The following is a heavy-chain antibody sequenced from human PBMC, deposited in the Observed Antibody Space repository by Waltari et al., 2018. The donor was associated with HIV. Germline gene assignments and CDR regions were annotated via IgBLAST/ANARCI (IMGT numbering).Heavy chain of an antibody. Sequence: QEKLQESGPGLVKPSQSLSLTCTVSGGSSRRGGYYWSWIRQLPGKGLEWIGYISYIGSTFYNPSLRSRVTMSVDTSKNQFSLKLTSVTAADTAVYYCARGTTYAVGWFDPWGQGTQVTVSS. CDR3: ARGTTYAVGWFDP. V-gene: IGHV4-31*03. CDR2: ISYIGST. CDR1: GGSSRRGGYY. J-gene: IGHJ5*02. D-gene: IGHD1-26*01.